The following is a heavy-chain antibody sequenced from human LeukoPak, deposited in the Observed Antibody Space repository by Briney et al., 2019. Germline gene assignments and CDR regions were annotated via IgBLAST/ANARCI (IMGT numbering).Heavy chain of an antibody. CDR1: GGTFSSYA. Sequence: SVKVSCKASGGTFSSYAISWVRQAPGQGLEWMGGIIPIFGTANYAQKFQGRVTITTDESTSTAYMELSSLRSEDTAVYYCARDLDPYYGSGSYYNYWGQGTLVTVSS. J-gene: IGHJ4*02. CDR3: ARDLDPYYGSGSYYNY. V-gene: IGHV1-69*05. CDR2: IIPIFGTA. D-gene: IGHD3-10*01.